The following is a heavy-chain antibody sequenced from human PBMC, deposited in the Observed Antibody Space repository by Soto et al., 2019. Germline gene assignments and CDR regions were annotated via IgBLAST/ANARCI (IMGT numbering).Heavy chain of an antibody. CDR1: GFTFSSYE. CDR3: ARDQLVVVPAARYYYYGMDV. J-gene: IGHJ6*02. CDR2: ISSSGSTI. D-gene: IGHD2-2*01. V-gene: IGHV3-48*03. Sequence: PGGSLRLSCAASGFTFSSYEMNWVRQAPGKGLEWVSYISSSGSTIYYADSVKGRFTISRDNAKNSLYLQMNSLRAEDTAVYYCARDQLVVVPAARYYYYGMDVWGQGTTVTSP.